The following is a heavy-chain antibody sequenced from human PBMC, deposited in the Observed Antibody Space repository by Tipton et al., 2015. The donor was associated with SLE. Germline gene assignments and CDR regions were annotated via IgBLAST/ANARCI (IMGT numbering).Heavy chain of an antibody. CDR3: ARDGSGWFLDAFDI. CDR2: IKQDGSEK. V-gene: IGHV3-7*01. D-gene: IGHD6-19*01. Sequence: SLRLSCAASGFTFSSYWMSWVRQAPGKGLEWVANIKQDGSEKYYVDSVKGRFTISRDNAKNSLYLQMNSLRAEDTAVYYCARDGSGWFLDAFDIWGQGIMVTVS. CDR1: GFTFSSYW. J-gene: IGHJ3*02.